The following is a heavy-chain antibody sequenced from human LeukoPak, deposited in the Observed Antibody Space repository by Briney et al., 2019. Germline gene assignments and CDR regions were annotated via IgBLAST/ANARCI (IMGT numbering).Heavy chain of an antibody. CDR2: ISYDGSNK. V-gene: IGHV3-30-3*01. CDR1: GFTFSSYA. D-gene: IGHD6-13*01. J-gene: IGHJ1*01. Sequence: GGSLRLSCAASGFTFSSYAMHWVRQAPGKGLEWVAVISYDGSNKYYADSVKGRFTISRDNSKNTLYLQMNSLRAEDTAVYYCACDGEPAAGTGNFQHWGQGTLVTVSS. CDR3: ACDGEPAAGTGNFQH.